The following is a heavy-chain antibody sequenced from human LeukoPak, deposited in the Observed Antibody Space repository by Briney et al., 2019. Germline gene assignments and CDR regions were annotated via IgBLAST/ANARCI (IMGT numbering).Heavy chain of an antibody. CDR3: ARGVSIRRYAWAY. D-gene: IGHD3-16*01. Sequence: ASVMVSCKASGYSFSDYDIIWVRQAAGQGLEWVGWVNPKSGSTAYAQKFQGRVTMTSSSSITTVYMELSSLRSDDSAVYYCARGVSIRRYAWAYWGQGTLVTVSS. J-gene: IGHJ4*02. V-gene: IGHV1-8*02. CDR1: GYSFSDYD. CDR2: VNPKSGST.